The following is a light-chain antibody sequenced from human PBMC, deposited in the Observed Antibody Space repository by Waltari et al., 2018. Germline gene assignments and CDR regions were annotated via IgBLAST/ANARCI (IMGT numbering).Light chain of an antibody. Sequence: QSVLTQPPSVSAAPGQKVTISCSGSSSNIGNNYVSWYQQLPGTAPKLLIYENNKRPSGSPDRFSGAKSGTSATLGITGLQTGDEADYYCGTWDSSLSAGVFGGVTKLTVL. CDR1: SSNIGNNY. V-gene: IGLV1-51*02. CDR2: ENN. J-gene: IGLJ2*01. CDR3: GTWDSSLSAGV.